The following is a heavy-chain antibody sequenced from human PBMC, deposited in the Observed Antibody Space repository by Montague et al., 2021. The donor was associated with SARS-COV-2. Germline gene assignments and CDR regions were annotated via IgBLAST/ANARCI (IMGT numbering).Heavy chain of an antibody. V-gene: IGHV4-39*02. CDR1: GGSISSNNYY. J-gene: IGHJ3*02. CDR2: IYDSGST. CDR3: ARRGRKLLPVATTIGGFDI. D-gene: IGHD5-12*01. Sequence: SETLSLTCTVSGGSISSNNYYWDWIRQPPGKGLEWIGSIYDSGSTYYNPSLKSRVTISVDTSKNHSSLKLSSVTAADTAVYYCARRGRKLLPVATTIGGFDIWGQGTMVTVSS.